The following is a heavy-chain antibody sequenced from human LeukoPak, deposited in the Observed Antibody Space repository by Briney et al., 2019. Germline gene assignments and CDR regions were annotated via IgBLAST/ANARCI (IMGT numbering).Heavy chain of an antibody. V-gene: IGHV4-59*01. D-gene: IGHD3-3*01. CDR1: GGSISSYY. CDR3: AREGSKSGYSPNDSVDY. J-gene: IGHJ4*02. CDR2: IYYSGST. Sequence: SETLSLTCTVSGGSISSYYWSWIRQPPGKGLEWIGYIYYSGSTNYNPSLKSRVTISVDTSKNQFSLKLSSVPAADTAVYYCAREGSKSGYSPNDSVDYWGQGTLVTVSS.